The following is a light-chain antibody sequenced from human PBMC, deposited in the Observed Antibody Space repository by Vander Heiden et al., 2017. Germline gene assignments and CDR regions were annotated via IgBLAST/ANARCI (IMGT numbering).Light chain of an antibody. V-gene: IGKV1-33*01. Sequence: DIQMTQSPSSLSASVGDRVTITCQASQDISNYLNWYQQKPGKAPKLLIYDASNLETGVPSRFSGSGSGTDFTFTIRSLQPEDIATYYCQQDDNLPVTFGHGTKVDIK. CDR1: QDISNY. CDR2: DAS. CDR3: QQDDNLPVT. J-gene: IGKJ3*01.